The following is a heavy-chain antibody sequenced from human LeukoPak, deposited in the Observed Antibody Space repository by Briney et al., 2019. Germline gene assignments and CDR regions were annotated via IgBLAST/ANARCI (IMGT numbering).Heavy chain of an antibody. CDR1: GYTFTNYD. CDR2: MNPNSGNT. D-gene: IGHD3-16*01. Sequence: ASVKVSCKASGYTFTNYDINWVRQATGQGLEWMGWMNPNSGNTGYAQKFQGRVTITRNTSISIAYMELSSLRSDDTAVYYCARGTKSGLGDSSVGCWGQGSLVTVSS. CDR3: ARGTKSGLGDSSVGC. V-gene: IGHV1-8*03. J-gene: IGHJ4*02.